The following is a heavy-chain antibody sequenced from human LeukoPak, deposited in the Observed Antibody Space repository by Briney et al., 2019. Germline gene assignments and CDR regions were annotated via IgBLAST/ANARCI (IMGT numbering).Heavy chain of an antibody. V-gene: IGHV3-30*18. CDR1: GFTFSSYG. J-gene: IGHJ5*02. CDR2: ISYDGSNK. Sequence: PGGSLRLSCAASGFTFSSYGMHWVRQAPGKGLEWVAVISYDGSNKYYADSVKGRFTISRDDSKNTLYLQMNSLRAEDTAVHYCAKDPSFDPWGQGTLVTVSS. CDR3: AKDPSFDP.